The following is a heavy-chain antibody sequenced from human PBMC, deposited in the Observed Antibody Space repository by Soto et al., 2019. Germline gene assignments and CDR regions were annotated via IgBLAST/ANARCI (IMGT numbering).Heavy chain of an antibody. CDR2: ISYDGSNK. CDR3: STSHDADLIGDVDF. CDR1: GWTLSGYS. V-gene: IGHV3-30*03. D-gene: IGHD3-10*01. J-gene: IGHJ2*01. Sequence: LWLTAADAGWTLSGYSMGMVGPVPGKGLELAAVISYDGSNKYYADSVKGRFTIARDNSKNTLYLQMNSVRAEDTAVYYCSTSHDADLIGDVDFWGRGSLVTGSS.